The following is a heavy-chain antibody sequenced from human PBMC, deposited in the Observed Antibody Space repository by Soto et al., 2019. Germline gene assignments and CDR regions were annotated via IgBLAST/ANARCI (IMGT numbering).Heavy chain of an antibody. D-gene: IGHD3-16*02. V-gene: IGHV4-59*08. CDR1: GGPLSSYY. CDR2: IYYSGST. J-gene: IGHJ3*02. CDR3: ARVPNLETMITFGGVIVGAFDI. Sequence: TLPLTCTVSGGPLSSYYWSLIRQPPGMVLEWIWYIYYSGSTNYNPSLKSRVTISVDTSKNQFSLKLSSVTAADTAVYYCARVPNLETMITFGGVIVGAFDIWGQGTMVT.